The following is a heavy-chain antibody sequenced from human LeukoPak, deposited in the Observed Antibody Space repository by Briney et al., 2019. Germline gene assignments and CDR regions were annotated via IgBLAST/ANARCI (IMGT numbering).Heavy chain of an antibody. CDR1: GFTFSSYA. Sequence: GGSLRLSCAASGFTFSSYAMSWVRQAPGKGLEWVSAISGSGGSTYYADSVKGRFTISRDNSKNTLYLQMNSLRAEDTAVYYCAKPNRLRFLEWLTHRTAYYFDYWGQGTLVTVSS. CDR3: AKPNRLRFLEWLTHRTAYYFDY. D-gene: IGHD3-3*01. V-gene: IGHV3-23*01. J-gene: IGHJ4*02. CDR2: ISGSGGST.